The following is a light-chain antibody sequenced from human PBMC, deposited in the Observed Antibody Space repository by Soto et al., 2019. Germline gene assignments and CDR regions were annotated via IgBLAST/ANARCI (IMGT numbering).Light chain of an antibody. CDR3: QSYDSSLSGSV. Sequence: QSVLTQPPSVSGAPGQRVTISCTGSSSNIGADDDVHWYQQLPGTAPKLLIYGNSIRPSGVPDRFSGSKSGTSASLAITGLQAEDEAYYSCQSYDSSLSGSVFGGGTKLTVL. V-gene: IGLV1-40*01. CDR1: SSNIGADDD. J-gene: IGLJ3*02. CDR2: GNS.